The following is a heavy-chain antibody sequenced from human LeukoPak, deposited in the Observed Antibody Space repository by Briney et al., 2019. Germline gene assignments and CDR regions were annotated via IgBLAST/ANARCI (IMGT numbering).Heavy chain of an antibody. V-gene: IGHV3-21*01. D-gene: IGHD2-15*01. CDR2: ISSSSSYI. J-gene: IGHJ4*02. CDR1: GFTFSSNS. CDR3: ARGYDVVAAPSY. Sequence: GGSLRLSCAASGFTFSSNSMKWVRQAPGKGLEWVSSISSSSSYIYYADSVKGRFTISRDNAKNSLYLQMNSLRAEDTAVYYCARGYDVVAAPSYWGQGTLVTVSS.